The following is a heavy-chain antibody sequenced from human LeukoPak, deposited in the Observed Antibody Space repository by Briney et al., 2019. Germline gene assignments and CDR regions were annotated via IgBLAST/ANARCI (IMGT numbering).Heavy chain of an antibody. Sequence: SVKVSRKASGGTFSSYAISWVRQAPGQGLEWMGRIIPILGIANYAQKFQGRVTITADKSTSTAYMELSSLRSEDTAVYYCARGCQQYSSGWYLNYWGQGTLVTVSS. CDR2: IIPILGIA. CDR1: GGTFSSYA. J-gene: IGHJ4*02. CDR3: ARGCQQYSSGWYLNY. D-gene: IGHD6-19*01. V-gene: IGHV1-69*04.